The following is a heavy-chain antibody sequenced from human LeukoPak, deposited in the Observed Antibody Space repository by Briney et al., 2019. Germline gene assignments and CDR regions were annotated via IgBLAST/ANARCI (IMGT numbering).Heavy chain of an antibody. J-gene: IGHJ6*03. D-gene: IGHD2-15*01. CDR3: ASRGGTRLYYYYMDV. Sequence: GGSLRLSCAASGFTFSNYGVHWVRQAPGKGLEWVSFIRFDGSNKYYADSVKGRFTISRDNAKNSLFLQMNSLRAEDTAVYYCASRGGTRLYYYYMDVWGKGTTVTVSS. CDR2: IRFDGSNK. V-gene: IGHV3-30*02. CDR1: GFTFSNYG.